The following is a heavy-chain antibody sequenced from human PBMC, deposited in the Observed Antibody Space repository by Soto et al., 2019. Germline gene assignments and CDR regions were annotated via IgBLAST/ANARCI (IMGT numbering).Heavy chain of an antibody. J-gene: IGHJ3*02. CDR1: GYTFTSYG. V-gene: IGHV1-18*01. D-gene: IGHD2-2*01. CDR3: AIIVVVPAAPNDAFDI. Sequence: ASVKVSCKASGYTFTSYGISWFRQSPGQGLEWMGWISAYNGNTNYAQKLQGRVTMTTDTSTSTAYMELRSLRSDDTAVYYCAIIVVVPAAPNDAFDIWGQGTMVTVSS. CDR2: ISAYNGNT.